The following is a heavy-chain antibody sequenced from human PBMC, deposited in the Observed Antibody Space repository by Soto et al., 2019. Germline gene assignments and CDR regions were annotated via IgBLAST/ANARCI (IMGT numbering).Heavy chain of an antibody. CDR1: GYNFPNYY. V-gene: IGHV1-46*03. CDR3: AREGGSGSDHVQVLFY. J-gene: IGHJ4*02. D-gene: IGHD1-26*01. Sequence: QVQLVQSGPEVRRPGASAKVSCKASGYNFPNYYIHWVRQAPGQGLEWMGIINPGGGSRNYAQKFQGRVTMTRDTSTRTVYMELSSLRSEDTAIYYCAREGGSGSDHVQVLFYWGQGTLVTVSS. CDR2: INPGGGSR.